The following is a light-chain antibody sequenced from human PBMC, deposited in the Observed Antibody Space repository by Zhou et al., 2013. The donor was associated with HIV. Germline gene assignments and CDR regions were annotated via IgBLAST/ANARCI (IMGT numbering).Light chain of an antibody. V-gene: IGKV3-11*01. CDR2: DAS. Sequence: EIVLTQSPATLSLSPGERATLSCRASQSIGGFLAWYQHKPGQAPRLLIHDASSRATGIPDRFSGSGSGTDFTLTISSLEPEDFAVYYCQHRSTSPPGVTFGGGTKVQI. J-gene: IGKJ4*01. CDR1: QSIGGF. CDR3: QHRSTSPPGVT.